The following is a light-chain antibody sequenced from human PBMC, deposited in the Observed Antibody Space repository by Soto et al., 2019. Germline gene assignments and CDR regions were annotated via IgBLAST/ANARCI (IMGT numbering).Light chain of an antibody. CDR1: QSFSSSY. V-gene: IGKV3-20*01. CDR3: QQYGSSGT. Sequence: EILLAQSPGALSLSPGERATLSCRASQSFSSSYLAWYQQKPGQAPRLLIYGASNRATGIPDRFSGSGSGTDFTLTISRLEPEDFAVYYCQQYGSSGTCGQGNKVDIK. J-gene: IGKJ1*01. CDR2: GAS.